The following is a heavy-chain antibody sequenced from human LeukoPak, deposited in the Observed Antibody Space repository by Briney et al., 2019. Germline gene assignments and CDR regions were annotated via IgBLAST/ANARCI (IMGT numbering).Heavy chain of an antibody. J-gene: IGHJ4*02. V-gene: IGHV3-11*06. Sequence: PGGPLRLSCAASGFPFSDFYMTWLRQAPGKGLEWVAHISSSSRSTHYADSVKARFTISRDNAKNSLYLQMNSLRDEDTAVYYCARDDEDIVVVPGFLYYFDYWGQGTLVTVSS. CDR2: ISSSSRST. CDR3: ARDDEDIVVVPGFLYYFDY. D-gene: IGHD2-2*01. CDR1: GFPFSDFY.